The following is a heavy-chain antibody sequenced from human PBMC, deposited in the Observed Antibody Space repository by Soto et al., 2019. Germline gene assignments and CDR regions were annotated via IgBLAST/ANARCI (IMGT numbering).Heavy chain of an antibody. CDR2: IWYDGSNK. D-gene: IGHD6-6*01. J-gene: IGHJ6*03. CDR3: ARDLEYSSSSGYYMDV. V-gene: IGHV3-33*01. Sequence: GGSLRLSCAASGFTFSSYGMHWVRQAPGKGLEWVAVIWYDGSNKYYADSVKGRFTISRDNSTNTLYLQMNSLRAEDTAVYYCARDLEYSSSSGYYMDVWGKGTTVTVSS. CDR1: GFTFSSYG.